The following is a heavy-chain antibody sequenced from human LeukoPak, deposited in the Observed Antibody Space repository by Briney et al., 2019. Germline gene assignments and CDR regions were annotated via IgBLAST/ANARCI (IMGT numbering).Heavy chain of an antibody. CDR3: AKDDEGYY. Sequence: PGGSLRLSCLGTGLAFKNYWMTWVRQAPGKGLEWVANIHPDGSAKYYVDSVKGRFTISRDNAKNSLYLQMNSLRAEDTAVYYCAKDDEGYYWGQGILVTVSS. CDR1: GLAFKNYW. J-gene: IGHJ4*02. V-gene: IGHV3-7*04. D-gene: IGHD3-3*01. CDR2: IHPDGSAK.